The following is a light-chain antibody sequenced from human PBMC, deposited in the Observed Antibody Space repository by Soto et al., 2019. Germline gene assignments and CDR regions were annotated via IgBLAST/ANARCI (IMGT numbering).Light chain of an antibody. CDR3: QQYNNLPADT. Sequence: EIILTQSPASLSVSPGERATLSCRASQSVNNNLAWYQQKPGQAPRLLIYGASTRATGIPGRFRGSGSGTEFTLTITSVQSEDFAVYFCQQYNNLPADTFGQGTKLEIK. CDR2: GAS. V-gene: IGKV3-15*01. CDR1: QSVNNN. J-gene: IGKJ2*01.